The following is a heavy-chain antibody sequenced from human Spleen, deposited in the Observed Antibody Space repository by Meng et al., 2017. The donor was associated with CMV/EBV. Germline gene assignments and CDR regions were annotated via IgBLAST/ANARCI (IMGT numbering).Heavy chain of an antibody. V-gene: IGHV1-69*05. CDR1: GGTFSSYA. CDR3: ARKDIVVVPAAPGRWFDP. CDR2: IIPIFGTA. J-gene: IGHJ5*02. Sequence: SVKVSCKASGGTFSSYAISWVRQAPGQGLEWMGGIIPIFGTANYAQKFQGRVTITTDESTSTAYMELSSLRSEDTAVYYCARKDIVVVPAAPGRWFDPWGQGTLVTVSS. D-gene: IGHD2-2*01.